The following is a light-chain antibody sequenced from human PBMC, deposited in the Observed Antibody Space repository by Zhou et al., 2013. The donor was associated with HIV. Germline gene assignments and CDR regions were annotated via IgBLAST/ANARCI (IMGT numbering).Light chain of an antibody. J-gene: IGKJ4*01. V-gene: IGKV1-39*01. CDR1: QNIGNN. CDR3: QHSHERPVS. CDR2: GAS. Sequence: DIQMTQSPSSLSASVGDAVTITCRASQNIGNNLHWYQLTPGKAPRVLIVGASNLQFGVPSRFHGSGFGRDFALTISSLQREDVATYFCQHSHERPVSFGGGTKVGIQ.